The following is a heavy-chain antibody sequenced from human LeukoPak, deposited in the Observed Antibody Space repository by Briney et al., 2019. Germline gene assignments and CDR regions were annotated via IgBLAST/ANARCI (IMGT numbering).Heavy chain of an antibody. J-gene: IGHJ4*02. CDR2: IWSDGSNK. CDR3: ARGTVTTLLAYFDY. V-gene: IGHV3-33*01. Sequence: GGSLRLSCAASGFTFSSYGMHWVRQAPGKGLEWVAVIWSDGSNKYYADSVKGRFSISRDNSKNTLFLQMNSLRAEDTAVYYCARGTVTTLLAYFDYWGQGTLVTVSS. CDR1: GFTFSSYG. D-gene: IGHD4-17*01.